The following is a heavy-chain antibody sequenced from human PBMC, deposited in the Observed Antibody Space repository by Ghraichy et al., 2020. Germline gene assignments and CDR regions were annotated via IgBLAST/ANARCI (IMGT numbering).Heavy chain of an antibody. CDR1: GFTFSSYW. V-gene: IGHV3-7*01. CDR2: IKQDGSEK. Sequence: LSLTCAASGFTFSSYWMSWVRQAPGKGLEWVANIKQDGSEKYYVDSVKGRFTISRDNAKNSLYLQMNSLRAEDTAVYYCARDVSYFDYWGQGTLVTVSS. J-gene: IGHJ4*02. CDR3: ARDVSYFDY.